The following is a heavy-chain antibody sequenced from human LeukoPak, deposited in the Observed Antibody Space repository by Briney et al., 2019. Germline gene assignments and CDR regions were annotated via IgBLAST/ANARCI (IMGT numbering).Heavy chain of an antibody. CDR3: AKSQIGP. V-gene: IGHV3-30*18. CDR2: IAHDGSID. J-gene: IGHJ5*02. CDR1: GFTFSSYG. D-gene: IGHD2-21*01. Sequence: GGSLRLSCAASGFTFSSYGMHWLRQAPGKGLDWVAVIAHDGSIDYYADSVKGRFTISRDNAKNTLYLQMNSLRAEDTAVYYCAKSQIGPWGQGTLVTVSS.